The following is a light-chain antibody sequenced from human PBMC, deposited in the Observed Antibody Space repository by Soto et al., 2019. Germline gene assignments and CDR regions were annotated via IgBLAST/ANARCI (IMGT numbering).Light chain of an antibody. CDR1: QAIGNS. CDR3: QQSFASSWT. J-gene: IGKJ1*01. V-gene: IGKV1-39*01. CDR2: GTS. Sequence: DIQMTQSPSSLSASVGDRVTITCRTSQAIGNSVNWYQQKPGKAPNLLVYGTSTLQSGVPSRFSGSGSGTDFTLTISSEQREDLATYYCQQSFASSWTFGQGTKVEIK.